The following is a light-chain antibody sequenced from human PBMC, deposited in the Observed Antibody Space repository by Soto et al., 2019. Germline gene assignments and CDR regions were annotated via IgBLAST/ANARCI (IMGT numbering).Light chain of an antibody. J-gene: IGLJ1*01. CDR3: NSYAGSNNFL. CDR2: EVS. V-gene: IGLV2-8*01. Sequence: QSALTQPPSASGSPGQSVTISCTGTSSDVGGYNYVSWYQQHPGKAPKLMIYEVSKRPSGVPDRFSGSKSGNTASLTVSGLQAEDEADYYCNSYAGSNNFLFGTGTTVTVL. CDR1: SSDVGGYNY.